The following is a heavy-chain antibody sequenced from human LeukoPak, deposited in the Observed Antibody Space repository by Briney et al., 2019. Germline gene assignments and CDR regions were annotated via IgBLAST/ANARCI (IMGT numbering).Heavy chain of an antibody. Sequence: SETLSLTCAVSGGSISSGGYSWSWIRQPPGKGLGWIGYIYHSGSTYYNPSLKSRVTISVDRSKNQFSLKLSSVTAADTAVYYCARGGARHYGSGSYYKGSPFDYWGQGTLVTVSS. CDR1: GGSISSGGYS. CDR3: ARGGARHYGSGSYYKGSPFDY. V-gene: IGHV4-30-2*01. CDR2: IYHSGST. J-gene: IGHJ4*02. D-gene: IGHD3-10*01.